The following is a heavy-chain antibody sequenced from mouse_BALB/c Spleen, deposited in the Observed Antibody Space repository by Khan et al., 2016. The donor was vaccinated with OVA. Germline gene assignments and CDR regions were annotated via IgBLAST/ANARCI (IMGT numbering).Heavy chain of an antibody. CDR2: VSTGGSYT. V-gene: IGHV5-6*01. Sequence: EVELVESGGDLVKPGGSLKLSCAASGFTFSTYGMSWVRQTPDNRLEWVATVSTGGSYTYYPASVKGRFTISRDNAKNTLYLQMSSLKSEDTAMFYCARLAYYYDSEGFAYWGQGTLVTVSA. CDR1: GFTFSTYG. CDR3: ARLAYYYDSEGFAY. D-gene: IGHD1-1*01. J-gene: IGHJ3*01.